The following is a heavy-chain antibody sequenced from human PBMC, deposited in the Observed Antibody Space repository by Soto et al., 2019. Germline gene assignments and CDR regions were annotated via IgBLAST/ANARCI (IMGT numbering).Heavy chain of an antibody. CDR2: IWYDGSNK. Sequence: QVQLVESGGGVVQPGRSLRLSCAASGFTFSSYGMHWVRQAPGKGREWVAVIWYDGSNKYYADSVKGRFTISRDNSKNTLYLKMNSLRAEDTAVYYCAREGSTTPIHDAFDIWGQGTMVTVSS. J-gene: IGHJ3*02. CDR1: GFTFSSYG. D-gene: IGHD1-26*01. V-gene: IGHV3-33*01. CDR3: AREGSTTPIHDAFDI.